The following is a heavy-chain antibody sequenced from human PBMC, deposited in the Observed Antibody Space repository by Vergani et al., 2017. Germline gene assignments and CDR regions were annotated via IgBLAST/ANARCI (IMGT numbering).Heavy chain of an antibody. D-gene: IGHD6-6*01. J-gene: IGHJ6*03. V-gene: IGHV4-34*01. CDR1: GGSFSGYY. Sequence: QVQLQQWGAGLLKPSETLSLTCAVYGGSFSGYYWSWIRQPPGKGLEWIGEINHSGSTNYNPSLKSRVTISVDTSKNQFSLKLSSVTAADPAVYYCARRRRSIAAEYYYYYYMDVWGKGTTVTVSS. CDR2: INHSGST. CDR3: ARRRRSIAAEYYYYYYMDV.